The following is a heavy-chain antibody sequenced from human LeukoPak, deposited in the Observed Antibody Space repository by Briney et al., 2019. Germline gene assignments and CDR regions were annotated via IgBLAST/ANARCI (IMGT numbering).Heavy chain of an antibody. Sequence: SETLSLTCTVSGGSISSYYWSWIRQPPGKGLEWIGYIYYSGSTNYNPSLKSRVTISVDTSKNQFSLKLSSVTAADTAVYYCARGYYYDSSGYPPPPTLFDYWGQGTLVTVSS. CDR2: IYYSGST. D-gene: IGHD3-22*01. CDR1: GGSISSYY. J-gene: IGHJ4*02. CDR3: ARGYYYDSSGYPPPPTLFDY. V-gene: IGHV4-59*08.